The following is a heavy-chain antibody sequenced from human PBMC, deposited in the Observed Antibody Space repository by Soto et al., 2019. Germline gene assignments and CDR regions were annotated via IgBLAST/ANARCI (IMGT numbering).Heavy chain of an antibody. Sequence: EVQLLESGGGLVQPGGSLRISCEASGFTFSNYAMNWVRQAPGKGLEWVSTISTSGGNTNYADSVKGRFTISRDNSKNTVSLQMNSLRAEDTAVYYCAKAGYYNDRSGYYYFDYWGQGTLVTVSS. CDR3: AKAGYYNDRSGYYYFDY. V-gene: IGHV3-23*01. D-gene: IGHD3-22*01. CDR2: ISTSGGNT. CDR1: GFTFSNYA. J-gene: IGHJ4*02.